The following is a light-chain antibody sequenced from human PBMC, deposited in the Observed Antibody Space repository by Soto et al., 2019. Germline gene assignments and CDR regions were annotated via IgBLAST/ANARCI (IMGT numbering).Light chain of an antibody. V-gene: IGKV3-15*01. CDR3: LQYYTWWT. CDR1: QSVSSK. Sequence: EIVITQSPATMSASPGERDTLSCRASQSVSSKLAWYQEKPGQAPRLLIYGASTRATGIPARFSGSGSGTEFTLTISSLQSEDFAVYYCLQYYTWWTFGQGPKV. CDR2: GAS. J-gene: IGKJ1*01.